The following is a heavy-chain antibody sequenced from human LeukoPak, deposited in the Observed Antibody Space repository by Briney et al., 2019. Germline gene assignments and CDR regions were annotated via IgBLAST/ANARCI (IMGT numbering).Heavy chain of an antibody. Sequence: GGSLRLSCAASGFTFSSYAMTWVRQAPGKGLEWVSGISRSGDSTNYADSVKGRYTISRDNSKNTLYLQMNSLRAEDTAVYYCAKEIIAVALPGIWGQGTMVTVSS. CDR2: ISRSGDST. CDR3: AKEIIAVALPGI. CDR1: GFTFSSYA. D-gene: IGHD6-19*01. V-gene: IGHV3-23*01. J-gene: IGHJ3*02.